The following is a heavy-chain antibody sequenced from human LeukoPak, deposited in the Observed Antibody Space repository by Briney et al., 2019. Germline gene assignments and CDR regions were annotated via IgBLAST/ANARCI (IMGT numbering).Heavy chain of an antibody. V-gene: IGHV1-2*02. CDR3: ARDPATGENHYDSSGYLDY. CDR1: GYTFTGYF. CDR2: INPKSGGT. J-gene: IGHJ4*02. Sequence: ASVKVSCKASGYTFTGYFMHWVRQAPGQGLEWMGWINPKSGGTNYAQKFQGRITMTRDTSISTAYMELSGLRSDDTAVYYCARDPATGENHYDSSGYLDYWGQGTLVTASS. D-gene: IGHD3-22*01.